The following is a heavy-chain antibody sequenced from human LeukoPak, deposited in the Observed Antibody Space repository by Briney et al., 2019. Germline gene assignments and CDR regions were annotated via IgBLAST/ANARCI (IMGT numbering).Heavy chain of an antibody. Sequence: ASVKVSCKASGYTFIGYYMHWMRQPPGQGLEWLGWINPNSGATNYPQTFQGRVTITRDTSISTAYMELSSLTSDDTAMYYCARDLTSDAFDVWGQGTMITVSS. V-gene: IGHV1-2*02. J-gene: IGHJ3*01. CDR3: ARDLTSDAFDV. CDR1: GYTFIGYY. CDR2: INPNSGAT.